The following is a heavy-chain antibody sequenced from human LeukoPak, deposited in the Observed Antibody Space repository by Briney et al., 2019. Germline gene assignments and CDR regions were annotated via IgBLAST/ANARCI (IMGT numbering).Heavy chain of an antibody. D-gene: IGHD1-7*01. J-gene: IGHJ4*02. CDR2: FDPEDGET. CDR3: ETLRFWSGYSAYNWNYVFDY. V-gene: IGHV1-24*01. Sequence: GASVKVSCKDRGYTHSVLSVHSVRQAPGKGLEWMGGFDPEDGETIYAQKFQGRVTMTEDTSTDTAYMELSSLRSEDTAVYYCETLRFWSGYSAYNWNYVFDYWGQGTLVTVSS. CDR1: GYTHSVLS.